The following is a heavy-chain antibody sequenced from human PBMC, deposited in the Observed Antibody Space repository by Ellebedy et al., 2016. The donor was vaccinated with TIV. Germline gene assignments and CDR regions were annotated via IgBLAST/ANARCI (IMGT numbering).Heavy chain of an antibody. D-gene: IGHD2-15*01. CDR2: IFTGDVT. J-gene: IGHJ4*02. Sequence: GESLKISCAPSGFAVNGYYITWVRQAPGKGLDWVSVIFTGDVTSYTDSVRGRFTISRDTYKNTVNLQMNSLRVEDTAIYYCAVVDFCWGQGTLVTVSS. V-gene: IGHV3-53*01. CDR1: GFAVNGYY. CDR3: AVVDFC.